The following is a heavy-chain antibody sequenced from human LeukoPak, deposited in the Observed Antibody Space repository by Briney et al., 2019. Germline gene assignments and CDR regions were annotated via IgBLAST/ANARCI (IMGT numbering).Heavy chain of an antibody. CDR1: GGSIRSYY. CDR3: ARQDALGKFPPPYYMDV. V-gene: IGHV4-59*08. D-gene: IGHD1-26*01. J-gene: IGHJ6*03. Sequence: SETLSLTCTVSGGSIRSYYWNWIRQPPGKGLEWIGHISETGSINYNSSLENRVTLSLDRSKSQISLNLRSATVADTAVYYCARQDALGKFPPPYYMDVWGKGTTVIVS. CDR2: ISETGSI.